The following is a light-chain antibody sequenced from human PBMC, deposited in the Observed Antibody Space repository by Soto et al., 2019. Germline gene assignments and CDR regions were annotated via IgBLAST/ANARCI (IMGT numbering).Light chain of an antibody. V-gene: IGLV2-8*01. CDR1: SSDVGAYDH. Sequence: QSALTQPPSASGSPGQPVTISCTGTSSDVGAYDHVSWYQQHPGKAPKLIIYGVNERPSGVPDRFSGSKSGNTASLTVSGLQAEDEADYYCSSFAGSFSWVFGGGTKLTVL. CDR2: GVN. J-gene: IGLJ3*02. CDR3: SSFAGSFSWV.